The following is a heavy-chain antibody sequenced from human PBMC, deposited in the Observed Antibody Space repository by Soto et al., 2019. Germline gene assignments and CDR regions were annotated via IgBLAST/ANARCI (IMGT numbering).Heavy chain of an antibody. Sequence: QVQLQESGPGLVKPSQTLSLTCTVSGGSISSGDYYWSWIRQPPGKGLEWIGYIYYSGSTYYNPSLKSRVTISVDTSKNQFSLKLSSVTAADTAVYYCARDSLRRGYSGYEDYYYYYGMDVWGQGTTVTVSS. CDR3: ARDSLRRGYSGYEDYYYYYGMDV. D-gene: IGHD5-12*01. J-gene: IGHJ6*02. V-gene: IGHV4-30-4*01. CDR1: GGSISSGDYY. CDR2: IYYSGST.